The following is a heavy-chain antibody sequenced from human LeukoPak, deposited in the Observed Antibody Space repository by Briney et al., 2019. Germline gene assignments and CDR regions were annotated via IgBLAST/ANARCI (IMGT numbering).Heavy chain of an antibody. CDR2: IKSRGGST. D-gene: IGHD3-10*01. CDR3: AREPAGTDQFDH. J-gene: IGHJ4*02. Sequence: ASVKVSCKASGYSFTSYHMHWVRQAPGQGLEWMGIIKSRGGSTSYAQRFQDRVTMTRDTSTSTVDMELSSLSSEDAAVYYCAREPAGTDQFDHWGQGTLVTVSS. V-gene: IGHV1-46*01. CDR1: GYSFTSYH.